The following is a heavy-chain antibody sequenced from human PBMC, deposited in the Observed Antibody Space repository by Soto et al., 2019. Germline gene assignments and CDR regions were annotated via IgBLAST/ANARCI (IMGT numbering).Heavy chain of an antibody. CDR2: IYYSGST. J-gene: IGHJ4*02. D-gene: IGHD3-22*01. Sequence: SETLSLTFTVSGGSISSSSYYWGCIRQPPWKGLEWIGSIYYSGSTYYNPSLKIRVTISVDTSKNQFSLKLSSVTAEDTAVYYCASPYYYDSSGYYSSVYFDYWGQGTLVTVSS. CDR1: GGSISSSSYY. V-gene: IGHV4-39*01. CDR3: ASPYYYDSSGYYSSVYFDY.